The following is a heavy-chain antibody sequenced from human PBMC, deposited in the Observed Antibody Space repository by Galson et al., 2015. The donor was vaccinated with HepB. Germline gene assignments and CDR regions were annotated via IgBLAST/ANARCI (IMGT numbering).Heavy chain of an antibody. CDR2: IRSKANSYAT. CDR1: GFTFSGSA. CDR3: TTQIAAPNYYYYGMDV. V-gene: IGHV3-73*01. J-gene: IGHJ6*02. Sequence: SLRLSCAASGFTFSGSAMHWVRQASGKGLEWVGRIRSKANSYATAYAASVKGRFTISRDDSKNTLYLQMNSLKTEDTAVYYCTTQIAAPNYYYYGMDVWGQGTTVTVSS. D-gene: IGHD6-13*01.